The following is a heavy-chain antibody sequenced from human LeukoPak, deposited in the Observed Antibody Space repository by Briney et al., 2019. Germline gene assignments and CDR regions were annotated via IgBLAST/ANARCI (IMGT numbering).Heavy chain of an antibody. CDR2: INTDGSST. CDR1: GFTFSIYW. CDR3: ARDPQPYGSQDFQH. Sequence: AGSLRLSCAVSGFTFSIYWMHWVRQAQREWLVWVSRINTDGSSTSYADSVKGRFTISRDNAKNTLYLQMNRLRAEDTAVYYCARDPQPYGSQDFQHWGQGTLVTLSS. J-gene: IGHJ1*01. V-gene: IGHV3-74*01. D-gene: IGHD3-10*01.